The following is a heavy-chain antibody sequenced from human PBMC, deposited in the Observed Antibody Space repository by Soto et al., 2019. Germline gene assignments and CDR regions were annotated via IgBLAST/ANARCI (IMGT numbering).Heavy chain of an antibody. Sequence: EVQLVETGGGLIQPGGSLRLSCAASGFTVSSNYMSWVRQAPGKGLEWVSVIYSGGSTYYADSVKGRFTISRDNSKNTLYLQMNSLRAEDTAVYYCARDSLNGQDYYYYGMDVWGQGTTVTVSS. CDR3: ARDSLNGQDYYYYGMDV. CDR1: GFTVSSNY. J-gene: IGHJ6*02. V-gene: IGHV3-53*02. CDR2: IYSGGST.